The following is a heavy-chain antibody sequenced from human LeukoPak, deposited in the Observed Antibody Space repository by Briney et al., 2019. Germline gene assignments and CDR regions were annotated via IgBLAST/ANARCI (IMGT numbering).Heavy chain of an antibody. CDR3: SKESNYDSSGYFN. Sequence: GGSLRLSCAASGFVFSSYGIHWVRQAPGKSLEWVSFIRFDGTTQYYADSVKGRFTISRDNSKFTVHLLMTSLRPEDTAVYYCSKESNYDSSGYFNWGQGTLVTVSS. CDR1: GFVFSSYG. J-gene: IGHJ4*02. CDR2: IRFDGTTQ. V-gene: IGHV3-30*02. D-gene: IGHD3-22*01.